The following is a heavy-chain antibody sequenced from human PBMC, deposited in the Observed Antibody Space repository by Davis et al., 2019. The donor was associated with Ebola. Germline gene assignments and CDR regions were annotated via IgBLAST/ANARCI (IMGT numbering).Heavy chain of an antibody. Sequence: LRLSCTVSGGSISRGGSYWTWIRQHPGKGLEWNGYIYYSGSTYYKPSLKSRVPISLDTSKNQFSLNLYSVTAADTAVYYCARDLRYDSSGYDYYFYMDVWGKGTTVTVSS. CDR1: GGSISRGGSY. V-gene: IGHV4-31*03. J-gene: IGHJ6*03. D-gene: IGHD3-22*01. CDR2: IYYSGST. CDR3: ARDLRYDSSGYDYYFYMDV.